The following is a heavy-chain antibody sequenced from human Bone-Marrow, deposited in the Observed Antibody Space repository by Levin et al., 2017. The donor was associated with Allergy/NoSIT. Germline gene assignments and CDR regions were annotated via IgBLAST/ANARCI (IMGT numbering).Heavy chain of an antibody. V-gene: IGHV3-23*01. CDR1: GFTFSSYA. CDR2: ISGSGGST. CDR3: AKEQRGEGMTTNFDY. Sequence: GGSLRLSCAASGFTFSSYAMSWVRQAPGKGLEWVSAISGSGGSTYYADSVKGRFTISRDNSKNTLYLQMYSLRAEDTAVYYCAKEQRGEGMTTNFDYWGQGTLVTVSS. J-gene: IGHJ4*02. D-gene: IGHD4-17*01.